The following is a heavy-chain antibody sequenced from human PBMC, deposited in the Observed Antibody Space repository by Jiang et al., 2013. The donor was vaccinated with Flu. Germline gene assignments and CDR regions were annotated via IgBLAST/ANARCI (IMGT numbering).Heavy chain of an antibody. CDR2: MNPNSGNT. V-gene: IGHV1-8*01. Sequence: GAEVKKPGASVKVSCKASGYTFTSYDINWVRQATGQGLEWMGWMNPNSGNTGYAQKFQGRVTMTRNTSISTAYMELSSLRSEDTAVYYCARGLVSSGWSMGHYYYGMDVWGQGTTVTVSS. D-gene: IGHD6-19*01. CDR3: ARGLVSSGWSMGHYYYGMDV. J-gene: IGHJ6*02. CDR1: GYTFTSYD.